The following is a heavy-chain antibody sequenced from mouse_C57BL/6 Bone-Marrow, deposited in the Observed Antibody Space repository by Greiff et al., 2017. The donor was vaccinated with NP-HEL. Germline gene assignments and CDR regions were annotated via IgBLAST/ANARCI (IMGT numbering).Heavy chain of an antibody. V-gene: IGHV1-82*01. CDR3: ALYSNYDWYFDV. CDR1: GYAFSSSW. J-gene: IGHJ1*03. Sequence: LVESGPELVKPGASVKISCKASGYAFSSSWMNWVKQRPGKGLEWIGRIYPGDGDTNYNGKFKGKATLTADKSSSTAYMQLSSLTSEDSAVYFCALYSNYDWYFDVWGTGTTVTVSS. D-gene: IGHD2-5*01. CDR2: IYPGDGDT.